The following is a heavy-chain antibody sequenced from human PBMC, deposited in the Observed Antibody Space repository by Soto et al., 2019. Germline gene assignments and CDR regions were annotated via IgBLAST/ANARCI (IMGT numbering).Heavy chain of an antibody. V-gene: IGHV3-21*06. CDR1: GFTFSSYS. Sequence: EVQLVESGGGLVKPGGSLRLSCAASGFTFSSYSMNWVRQAPGKGLEWVSSISSSSSYIYYADSVKGRFTISRDNAKNSLDLQMNSLRAEDTAVYYCARGASVLGLLPLDYWGQGTLVTVSS. D-gene: IGHD3-22*01. J-gene: IGHJ4*02. CDR2: ISSSSSYI. CDR3: ARGASVLGLLPLDY.